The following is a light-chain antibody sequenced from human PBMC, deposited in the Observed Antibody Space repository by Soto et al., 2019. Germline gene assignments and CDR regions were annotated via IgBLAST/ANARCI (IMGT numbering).Light chain of an antibody. Sequence: QSALTQPASVSGSPEQSITISCTGTSSDVGGYNYVSWYQQHPGKAPKLMIYDVSNRPSGVSNRFSGSKSGNTASLTISGLQAEDEADYYCSSYTSTDVLEVFGTGTKLTVL. CDR1: SSDVGGYNY. CDR2: DVS. J-gene: IGLJ1*01. V-gene: IGLV2-14*03. CDR3: SSYTSTDVLEV.